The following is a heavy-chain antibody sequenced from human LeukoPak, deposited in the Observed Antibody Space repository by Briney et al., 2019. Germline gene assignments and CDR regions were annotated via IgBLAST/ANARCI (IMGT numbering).Heavy chain of an antibody. V-gene: IGHV3-48*03. Sequence: PGGSLRLSCAASGFTFSSYEMNWVRQAPGKGLEWVSHISSSGSTIYYADSVKGRFTISRDNAKNSLYLQMNSLSAEDTAVYYCARDSLALHNYYYGMDVWGQGTTVTVSS. J-gene: IGHJ6*02. CDR2: ISSSGSTI. CDR3: ARDSLALHNYYYGMDV. CDR1: GFTFSSYE. D-gene: IGHD1-7*01.